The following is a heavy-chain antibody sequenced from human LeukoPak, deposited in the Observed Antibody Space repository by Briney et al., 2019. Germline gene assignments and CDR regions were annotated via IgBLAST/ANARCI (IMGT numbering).Heavy chain of an antibody. CDR1: GFTFSSYW. Sequence: PGGSLRLSCAASGFTFSSYWMHWVRQAPGKGLVWVSRINSDGSSTSYADSVKGRFTISRDNAKNTLYLQMNSLRVEDTAFYYCVKDIKIREFSTSGAFDIWGQGTMVTVSS. J-gene: IGHJ3*02. CDR3: VKDIKIREFSTSGAFDI. V-gene: IGHV3-74*01. CDR2: INSDGSST. D-gene: IGHD3-10*01.